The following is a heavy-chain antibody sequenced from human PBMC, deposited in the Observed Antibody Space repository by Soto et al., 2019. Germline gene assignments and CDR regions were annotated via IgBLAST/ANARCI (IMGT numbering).Heavy chain of an antibody. CDR1: GYTFTSYG. Sequence: ASVKVSCKASGYTFTSYGISWVRQAPGQGLEWMGWISAYNGNTNYAQKLQGRVTMTTDTSTSTAYMELRSLRSDDTAVYYCARRVAVAGSYYFDYWGQGTLVTVSS. CDR3: ARRVAVAGSYYFDY. V-gene: IGHV1-18*01. J-gene: IGHJ4*02. D-gene: IGHD6-19*01. CDR2: ISAYNGNT.